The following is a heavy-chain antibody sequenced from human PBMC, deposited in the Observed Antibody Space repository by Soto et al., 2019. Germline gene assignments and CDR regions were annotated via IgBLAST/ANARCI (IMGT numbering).Heavy chain of an antibody. V-gene: IGHV4-59*01. CDR2: MYYTGDT. Sequence: SETLSLTCTVSGGSIHGYYWTWSRQAPGREMEWIGYMYYTGDTNYNPSLKSRVSISIDKSKNLFSLNLTSVTAEDTAIYYCARLVTGEAAGTFWFDPWGQGTQVTVS. CDR1: GGSIHGYY. CDR3: ARLVTGEAAGTFWFDP. D-gene: IGHD1-1*01. J-gene: IGHJ5*02.